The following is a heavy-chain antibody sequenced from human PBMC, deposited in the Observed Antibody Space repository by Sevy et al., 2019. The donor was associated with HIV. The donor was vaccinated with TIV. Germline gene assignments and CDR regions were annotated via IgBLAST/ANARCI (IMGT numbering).Heavy chain of an antibody. J-gene: IGHJ4*02. CDR3: ARDFNPDDFWSGYPGY. D-gene: IGHD3-3*01. V-gene: IGHV3-7*03. CDR2: INQDGSEK. Sequence: GGSLRLSCAASGFTFSTYWMSWVRQAPGKGLEWVANINQDGSEKYYVDSVKGRFTISRENAKGSLYLQMNSLRAEDTAVYYCARDFNPDDFWSGYPGYWGQGTLVTVSS. CDR1: GFTFSTYW.